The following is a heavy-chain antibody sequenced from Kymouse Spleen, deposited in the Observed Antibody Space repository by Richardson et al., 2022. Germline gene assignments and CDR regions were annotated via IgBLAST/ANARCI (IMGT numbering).Heavy chain of an antibody. Sequence: QVQLQESGPGLVKPSQTLSLTCTVSGGSISSGGYYWSWIRQHPGKGLEWIGYIYYSGSTYYNPSLKSRVTISVDTSKNQFSLKLSSVTAADTAVYYCARDRGSGSYRGNYGMDVWGQGTTVTVSS. CDR1: GGSISSGGYY. CDR2: IYYSGST. J-gene: IGHJ6*02. V-gene: IGHV4-31*03. D-gene: IGHD3-10*01. CDR3: ARDRGSGSYRGNYGMDV.